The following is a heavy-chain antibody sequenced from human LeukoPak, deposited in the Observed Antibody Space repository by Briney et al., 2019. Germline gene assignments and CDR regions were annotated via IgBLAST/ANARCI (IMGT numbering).Heavy chain of an antibody. J-gene: IGHJ4*02. CDR2: IYASGST. D-gene: IGHD2/OR15-2a*01. CDR3: ARDSIYGYDY. V-gene: IGHV4-61*02. CDR1: GGSINSGNYY. Sequence: KPSQTLSLTCTDSGGSINSGNYYWSWIRQPAGKRLEWIGRIYASGSTDYNPSLKSRVTISVDTSRNQFSLRLSAVTAADTAVYYCARDSIYGYDYWGQGTLVTVSS.